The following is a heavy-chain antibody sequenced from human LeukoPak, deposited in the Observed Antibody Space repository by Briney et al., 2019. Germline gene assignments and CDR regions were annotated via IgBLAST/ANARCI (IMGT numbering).Heavy chain of an antibody. CDR2: IYHSGST. D-gene: IGHD3-22*01. CDR1: GYSISSGYY. CDR3: ASYYDREYYFDY. J-gene: IGHJ4*02. Sequence: SETLSLTCTVSGYSISSGYYWGWIRQPPGKGLEWIGSIYHSGSTYYNPSLKSRVTISVDTSKNQFSLKLSSVTAADTAVYYCASYYDREYYFDYWGQGTLVTVSS. V-gene: IGHV4-38-2*02.